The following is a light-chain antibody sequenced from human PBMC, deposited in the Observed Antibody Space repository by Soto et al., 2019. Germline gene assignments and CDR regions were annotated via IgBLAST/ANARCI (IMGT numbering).Light chain of an antibody. Sequence: EIVLTQYPGTLSLSPGERATLSCRASQSGSSSYLAWYQQKPGQAPRLLIHGASSRATGIPDRFSGSGSGTDFTLTISRLEPEDFALYYCPQYGCSPLTFGGGTKV. CDR2: GAS. CDR3: PQYGCSPLT. J-gene: IGKJ4*01. V-gene: IGKV3-20*01. CDR1: QSGSSSY.